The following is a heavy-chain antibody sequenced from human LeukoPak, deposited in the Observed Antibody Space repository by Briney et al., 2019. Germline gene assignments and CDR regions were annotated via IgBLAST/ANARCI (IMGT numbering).Heavy chain of an antibody. Sequence: GGSLRLSCAASGFTFSSYEMNWVRPAPGKGLEWVSDISSSGSTIYYADSVKGRFTISRDNAKDSLYLQMNSLRAEDTAVYYCARPLGYCSGGSCLTDAFDIWGQGTMVTVSS. CDR1: GFTFSSYE. V-gene: IGHV3-48*03. D-gene: IGHD2-15*01. CDR3: ARPLGYCSGGSCLTDAFDI. J-gene: IGHJ3*02. CDR2: ISSSGSTI.